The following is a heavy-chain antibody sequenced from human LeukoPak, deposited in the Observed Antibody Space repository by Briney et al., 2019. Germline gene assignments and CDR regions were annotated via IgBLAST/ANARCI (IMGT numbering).Heavy chain of an antibody. V-gene: IGHV3-7*02. CDR1: GFTFSFHW. D-gene: IGHD3-10*01. Sequence: GGSLRLSCAASGFTFSFHWMTWVRQVPGKGLERVANIKQDGSDKYYVDSVKGRFTISRDNAKNSLYLQMNSLRAEDTAVYYCRYGSESYGFDYWGQGTLVTVSS. CDR2: IKQDGSDK. J-gene: IGHJ4*02. CDR3: RYGSESYGFDY.